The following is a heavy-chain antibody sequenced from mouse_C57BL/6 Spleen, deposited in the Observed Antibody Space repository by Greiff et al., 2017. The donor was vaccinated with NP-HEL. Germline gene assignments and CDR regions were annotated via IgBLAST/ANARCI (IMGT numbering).Heavy chain of an antibody. J-gene: IGHJ4*01. CDR2: IRNKANGYTT. CDR1: GFTFTDYY. CDR3: AREYDYDDYSMDY. Sequence: EVQRVESGGGLVQPGGSLSLSCAASGFTFTDYYMSWVRQPPGKALEWLGFIRNKANGYTTEYSASVKGRFTISRDNSQSILYLQMNALRAEDSATYYCAREYDYDDYSMDYWGQGTSVTVSS. V-gene: IGHV7-3*01. D-gene: IGHD2-4*01.